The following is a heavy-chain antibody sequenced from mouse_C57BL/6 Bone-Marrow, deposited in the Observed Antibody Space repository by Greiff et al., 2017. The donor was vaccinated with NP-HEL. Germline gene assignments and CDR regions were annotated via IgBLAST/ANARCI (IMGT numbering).Heavy chain of an antibody. D-gene: IGHD2-12*01. J-gene: IGHJ2*01. CDR1: GFTFTDYY. CDR2: IRNKANGYTT. CDR3: ASGAFTTQYFDY. Sequence: EVQVVESGGGLVQPGGSLSLSCAASGFTFTDYYMSWVRQPPGKALEWLGFIRNKANGYTTEYSASVKGRFTISRDNSQNILYIQMNALRAEDSAAYYCASGAFTTQYFDYWGQGTTLTVSS. V-gene: IGHV7-3*01.